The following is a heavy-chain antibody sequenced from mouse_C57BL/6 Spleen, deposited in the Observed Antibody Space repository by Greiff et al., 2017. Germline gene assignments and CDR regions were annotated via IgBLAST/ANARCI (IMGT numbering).Heavy chain of an antibody. Sequence: EVKLVESGPGLVKPSQSLSLTCSVTGYSITSGYYWNWIRQFPGNKLEWMGYISYDGSNKYNPSLKNRISITRDTSKNQFFLKLNSVTTEDTATYYCARPTMDWYFDVWGTGTTVTVSS. J-gene: IGHJ1*03. CDR2: ISYDGSN. V-gene: IGHV3-6*01. CDR3: ARPTMDWYFDV. D-gene: IGHD2-10*01. CDR1: GYSITSGYY.